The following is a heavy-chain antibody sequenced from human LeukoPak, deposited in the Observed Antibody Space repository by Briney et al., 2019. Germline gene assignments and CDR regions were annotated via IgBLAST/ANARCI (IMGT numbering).Heavy chain of an antibody. V-gene: IGHV3-21*01. Sequence: GGYLRLSCAASGFPFSSYSMNWVRQAPGNGLDRVSSISSSSSDIYYADSVKCRFTISRDNAKNSPYLQMNSLRAEDTAVFYFFKQKTAYDILTGYPSDAFDIWGQGTMVTVSS. CDR2: ISSSSSDI. CDR3: FKQKTAYDILTGYPSDAFDI. D-gene: IGHD3-9*01. CDR1: GFPFSSYS. J-gene: IGHJ3*02.